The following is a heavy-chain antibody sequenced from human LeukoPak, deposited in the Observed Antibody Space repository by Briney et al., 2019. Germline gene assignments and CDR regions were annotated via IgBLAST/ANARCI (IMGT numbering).Heavy chain of an antibody. CDR3: AKGDIVVVVAAKEAFHI. CDR2: IGGRGGSS. D-gene: IGHD2-15*01. CDR1: GFTFSSYV. J-gene: IGHJ3*02. V-gene: IGHV3-23*01. Sequence: PGGSLRLSWAASGFTFSSYVMRWVRQAPGEGLEWVSAIGGRGGSSYYSDSVKGRFTIARDNSKNTLYLQMNSLRAEDTAVYYCAKGDIVVVVAAKEAFHIWGQGTMVTVSS.